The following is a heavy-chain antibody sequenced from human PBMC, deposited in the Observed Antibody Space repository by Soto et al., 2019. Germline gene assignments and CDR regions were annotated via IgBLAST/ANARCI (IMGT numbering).Heavy chain of an antibody. V-gene: IGHV4-4*02. J-gene: IGHJ4*02. CDR3: AECITALGPIDY. CDR1: GGSISSSNW. Sequence: QVQLQESGPGLVKPSGTLSLTCAVSGGSISSSNWWSWVRQPPGKGLEWIGEIYHSGSTNYNPSLNGRGALSVGKAKNPFFLKLSSVTAADTAVYYCAECITALGPIDYWGQGTLVTVSS. CDR2: IYHSGST. D-gene: IGHD6-6*01.